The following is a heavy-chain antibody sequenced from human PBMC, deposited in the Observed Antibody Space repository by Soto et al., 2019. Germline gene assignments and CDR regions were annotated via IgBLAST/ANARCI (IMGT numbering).Heavy chain of an antibody. CDR3: AHMADFNGNCNGGSYDV. CDR2: IYWDDDK. D-gene: IGHD1-1*01. Sequence: QITLKESGPTRVKPTQTLTLTCTFSGFSLTTRPVGLGWIRQPPGKALEQLALIYWDDDKRYSPSLMSRLTIPKDTSKNQVVLTMTNMDPVDTATYYCAHMADFNGNCNGGSYDVWGQGALVIVSS. CDR1: GFSLTTRPVG. J-gene: IGHJ4*02. V-gene: IGHV2-5*02.